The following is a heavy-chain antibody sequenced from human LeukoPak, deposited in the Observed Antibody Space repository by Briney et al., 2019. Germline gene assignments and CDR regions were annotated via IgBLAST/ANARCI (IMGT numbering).Heavy chain of an antibody. J-gene: IGHJ3*02. CDR2: INHSGST. CDR1: GGPFSGYY. Sequence: PSETLSLTCAVYGGPFSGYYWSWIRQPPGKGLEWIGEINHSGSTNYNPSLKSRVTISVDTSKNQFSLKLSSVTAADTAVYYCSTSLGAFDIWGQGTMVTVSS. V-gene: IGHV4-34*01. D-gene: IGHD3-16*01. CDR3: STSLGAFDI.